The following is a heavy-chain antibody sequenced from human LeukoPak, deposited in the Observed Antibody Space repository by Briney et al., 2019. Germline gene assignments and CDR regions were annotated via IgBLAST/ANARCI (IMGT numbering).Heavy chain of an antibody. V-gene: IGHV4-39*01. CDR3: ASRSGGIAAALLDY. CDR1: GGSISSSTYF. J-gene: IGHJ4*02. Sequence: KPSETLSLTCTVSGGSISSSTYFWSWIRQPPGKGLEWIATIHYSGSTYYNPSLKSRVTISVDTSKNQLSLKLSSVTAADTAVYYCASRSGGIAAALLDYWGQGTLVTVSS. D-gene: IGHD6-13*01. CDR2: IHYSGST.